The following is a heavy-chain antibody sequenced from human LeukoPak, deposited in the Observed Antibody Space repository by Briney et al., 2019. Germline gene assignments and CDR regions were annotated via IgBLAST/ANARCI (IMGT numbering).Heavy chain of an antibody. CDR1: GFTFSSYA. V-gene: IGHV3-23*01. CDR2: ISGSGGST. Sequence: GGSLRLSCAASGFTFSSYAMSWVRQAPGKGLEWVSGISGSGGSTYYADSVKGRFTISRDNSKNTLYLQMNSLRAEDTAVYYCAKDRRTYYYDSSGYGDFDYWGQGTLVTVSS. D-gene: IGHD3-22*01. J-gene: IGHJ4*02. CDR3: AKDRRTYYYDSSGYGDFDY.